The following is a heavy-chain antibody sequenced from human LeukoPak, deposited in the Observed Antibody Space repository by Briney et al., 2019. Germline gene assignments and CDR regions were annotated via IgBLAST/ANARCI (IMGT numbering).Heavy chain of an antibody. D-gene: IGHD2-15*01. V-gene: IGHV1-24*01. Sequence: ASVKVSCKVSGYTLTESSMHWVRQAPGKGLEWVGGFDPENGEIIHAQNFQGRVTMTEDTSTDTAYMELRSLRSEDTAVYYCARVGKYCSGGSCYSYFDYWGQGTLVTVSS. CDR2: FDPENGEI. CDR3: ARVGKYCSGGSCYSYFDY. CDR1: GYTLTESS. J-gene: IGHJ4*02.